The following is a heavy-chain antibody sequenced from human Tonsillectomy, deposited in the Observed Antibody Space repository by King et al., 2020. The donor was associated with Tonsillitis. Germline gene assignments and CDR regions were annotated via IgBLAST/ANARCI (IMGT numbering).Heavy chain of an antibody. CDR3: ARDRGYSSFDY. CDR1: GFTFSASW. CDR2: TKPDGSEN. Sequence: VQLVESGGGLVQPGGNLRLSCVASGFTFSASWMTWVRPPPGKGLEWVATTKPDGSENWYVDSVKGRFTISRDNAKNSLYLQMNSLRAEDTAVYYCARDRGYSSFDYWGQGTLVTVAS. V-gene: IGHV3-7*04. D-gene: IGHD2-21*01. J-gene: IGHJ4*02.